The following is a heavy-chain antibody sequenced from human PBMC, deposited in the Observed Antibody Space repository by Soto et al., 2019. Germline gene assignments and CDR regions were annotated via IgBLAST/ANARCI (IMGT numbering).Heavy chain of an antibody. V-gene: IGHV3-30*18. CDR3: AKDLDYPYCFDY. D-gene: IGHD5-12*01. CDR1: GFTFSSYG. CDR2: ISYDGSNK. Sequence: QVQLVESGGGVVQPGRSLRLSCAASGFTFSSYGMHWVRQAPGKGLEWVAVISYDGSNKYYADSVKGRFTISRDNSKNTLYLQMNSLRAEDTAVYYCAKDLDYPYCFDYWGQGTLVTVSS. J-gene: IGHJ4*02.